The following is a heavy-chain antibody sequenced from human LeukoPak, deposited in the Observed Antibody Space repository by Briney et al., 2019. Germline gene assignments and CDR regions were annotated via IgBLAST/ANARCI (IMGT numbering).Heavy chain of an antibody. V-gene: IGHV3-30*02. CDR1: GFTFSSSA. D-gene: IGHD2-8*02. CDR3: AKDGSWSCTD. Sequence: GGSVRLSCGASGFTFSSSAMHWVRQGPGKGLEWVAYIAHQGSNKYYADSVKGRLTISRANSTGSLYLQMNSLRADDTAVYYCAKDGSWSCTDWGQGTLVRVSS. J-gene: IGHJ4*02. CDR2: IAHQGSNK.